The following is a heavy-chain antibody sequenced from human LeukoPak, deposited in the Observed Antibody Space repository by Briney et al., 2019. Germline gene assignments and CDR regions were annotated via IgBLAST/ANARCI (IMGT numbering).Heavy chain of an antibody. J-gene: IGHJ6*03. D-gene: IGHD4-17*01. CDR2: INSDGINT. CDR3: ARVYGDYRYYYYYMDV. CDR1: GFTFSNYW. Sequence: PGGSLRLSCAASGFTFSNYWMHWVRQAPGKGLVWVSRINSDGINTSYADSVKGRFTISRDNAKNTLNLQMNSLRAEDTAVYYCARVYGDYRYYYYYMDVWGKGTTVTISS. V-gene: IGHV3-74*01.